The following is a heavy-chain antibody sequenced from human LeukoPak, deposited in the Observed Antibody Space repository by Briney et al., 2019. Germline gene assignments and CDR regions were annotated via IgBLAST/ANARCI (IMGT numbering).Heavy chain of an antibody. Sequence: PGGSLRLSCAASGFTFSSYGMHWVRQAPGKGLEWVAVISYDGSNKYYADSVKGRFTISRDNSKSTLYLQMNSLRAEDTAVYYCAKLSYSSGWYDYFDYWGQGTLVTVSS. CDR1: GFTFSSYG. CDR2: ISYDGSNK. V-gene: IGHV3-30*18. D-gene: IGHD6-19*01. J-gene: IGHJ4*02. CDR3: AKLSYSSGWYDYFDY.